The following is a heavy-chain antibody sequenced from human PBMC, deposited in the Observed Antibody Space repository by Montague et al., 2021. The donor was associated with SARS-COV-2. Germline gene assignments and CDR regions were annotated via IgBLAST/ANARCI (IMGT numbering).Heavy chain of an antibody. CDR2: INHGGST. J-gene: IGHJ6*02. CDR1: GGSFSGYY. V-gene: IGHV4-34*01. D-gene: IGHD2-2*01. CDR3: TREGYQVLWSDYYYYGMDV. Sequence: SETLSLTCAVYGGSFSGYYWSWIRQPPGKGLEWIGEINHGGSTNXNPSRRSRVTISVDTSKNQFSLKLSSVTAADTAVYYCTREGYQVLWSDYYYYGMDVWGQGTTVTVSS.